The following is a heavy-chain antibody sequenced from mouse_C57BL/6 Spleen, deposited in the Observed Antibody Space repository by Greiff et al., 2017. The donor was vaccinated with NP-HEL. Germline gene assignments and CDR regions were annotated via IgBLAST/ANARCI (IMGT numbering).Heavy chain of an antibody. D-gene: IGHD3-2*02. J-gene: IGHJ4*01. CDR1: VYTFTIYW. CDR2: IDPSDSYT. CDR3: ARRAQAPYAMDE. Sequence: QLQQPGAELVRPVTSFKFSFKASVYTFTIYWMHWVKQRPGQGLEWIGVIDPSDSYTNYNQKFKGKATLTVDTSSSTAYMQLSSLTSEDSAVYYCARRAQAPYAMDEWGQGTSVTVSS. V-gene: IGHV1-59*01.